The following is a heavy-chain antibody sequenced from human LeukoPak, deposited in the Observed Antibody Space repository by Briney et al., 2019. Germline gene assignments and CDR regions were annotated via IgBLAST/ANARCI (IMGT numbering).Heavy chain of an antibody. Sequence: PGGSLRLSCAASGFTFSSYWMHWVRQAPGKGLVWVSRISSDGSSTTYADSVKGRFTISRDNAKNTLYLQMNSLRDEDTAVYYCGRGGKVEQLVLARWGQGSLVTVSS. V-gene: IGHV3-74*01. D-gene: IGHD6-13*01. J-gene: IGHJ4*02. CDR2: ISSDGSST. CDR3: GRGGKVEQLVLAR. CDR1: GFTFSSYW.